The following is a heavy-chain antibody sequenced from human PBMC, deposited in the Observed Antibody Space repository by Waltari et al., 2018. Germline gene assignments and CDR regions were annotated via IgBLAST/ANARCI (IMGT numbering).Heavy chain of an antibody. D-gene: IGHD6-13*01. V-gene: IGHV1-18*01. CDR2: AYNGNT. Sequence: AYNGNTNYAQKLQGRVTMTTDTSTSTAYMELRSLRSDDTAVYYCARQTEAAAGTWGDWFDPWGQGILVTVSS. J-gene: IGHJ5*02. CDR3: ARQTEAAAGTWGDWFDP.